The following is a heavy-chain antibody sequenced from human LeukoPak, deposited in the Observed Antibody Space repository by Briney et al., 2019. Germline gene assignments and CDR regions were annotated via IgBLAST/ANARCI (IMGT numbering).Heavy chain of an antibody. V-gene: IGHV3-74*01. CDR3: ARLEQQLVFGYYYYYMDV. Sequence: GGSLRLSCAASGFTFSSYWMHWVRQAPGKGLVWVSRINSGGSSTSYADSVKGRFTISRDNAKNTLYLQMNSLRAEDTAVYYCARLEQQLVFGYYYYYMDVWGKGTTVTVSS. D-gene: IGHD6-13*01. CDR2: INSGGSST. J-gene: IGHJ6*03. CDR1: GFTFSSYW.